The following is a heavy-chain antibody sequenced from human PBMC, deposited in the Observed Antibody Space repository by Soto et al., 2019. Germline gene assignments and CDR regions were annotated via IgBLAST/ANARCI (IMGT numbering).Heavy chain of an antibody. CDR2: IGTRSDI. CDR3: AREETAWPLAYGLDV. J-gene: IGHJ6*02. D-gene: IGHD2-21*02. Sequence: TGGSLRLSCAASGFTFSSYSMHWVRQAPGKGLEWDSSIGTRSDIYYADSVKGRFTISRDNAKDSLSLQMNSMTAEDTAVYYCAREETAWPLAYGLDVWGQGTTVTVSS. CDR1: GFTFSSYS. V-gene: IGHV3-21*01.